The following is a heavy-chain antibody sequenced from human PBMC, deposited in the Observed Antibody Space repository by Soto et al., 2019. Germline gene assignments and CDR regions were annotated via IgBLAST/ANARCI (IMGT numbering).Heavy chain of an antibody. J-gene: IGHJ6*02. CDR2: ISYDGSNK. CDR1: GFTFSSYA. V-gene: IGHV3-30-3*01. D-gene: IGHD3-22*01. Sequence: VQLVESGGGVVQPGRSLRLSCAASGFTFSSYAMHWVRQAPGKGLEWVAVISYDGSNKYYADSVKGRFTISRDNSKNTLYLQMNSLRAEDTAVYYCARDQYYYDSSGYPPYYYYYGMDVWGQGTTVTVSS. CDR3: ARDQYYYDSSGYPPYYYYYGMDV.